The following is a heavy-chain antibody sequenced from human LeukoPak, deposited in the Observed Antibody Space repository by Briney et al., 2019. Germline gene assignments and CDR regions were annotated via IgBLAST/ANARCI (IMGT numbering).Heavy chain of an antibody. CDR1: GYSISSGYY. V-gene: IGHV4-38-2*02. CDR2: IYHSGST. D-gene: IGHD2-2*01. J-gene: IGHJ4*02. Sequence: SETLSLTCAVSGYSISSGYYWGWIRQPPGKGLEWIGSIYHSGSTYYNPSLKSRVTISVDTSKNQFSLKLSSVTAADTAVYYCARDLGPAATAIDYWGQGTLVPVSS. CDR3: ARDLGPAATAIDY.